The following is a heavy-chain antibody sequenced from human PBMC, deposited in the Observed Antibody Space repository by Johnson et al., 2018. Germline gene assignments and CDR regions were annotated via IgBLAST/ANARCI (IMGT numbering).Heavy chain of an antibody. CDR1: GFTFSSYA. Sequence: QVQLVQSGGGVVQPGGSLRLSCVASGFTFSSYAMHWVRQAPGKGLEWVAVISYDGRNKYYADSVKGRFTLYRDNSKNTLYLQMNSLRAEDTALYYCARVYNGSWSHYKPLYKDVWGKGTTVTVS. CDR2: ISYDGRNK. V-gene: IGHV3-30-3*01. J-gene: IGHJ6*03. CDR3: ARVYNGSWSHYKPLYKDV. D-gene: IGHD3-10*01.